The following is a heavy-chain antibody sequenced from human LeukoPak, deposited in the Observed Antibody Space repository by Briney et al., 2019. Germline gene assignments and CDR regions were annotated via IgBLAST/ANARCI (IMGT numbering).Heavy chain of an antibody. V-gene: IGHV1-46*01. Sequence: ASVKVSCKASGGTFSSYAISWVRQAPGQGLEWMGVITLSDGSTNNAQKFQGRVTMTRDMSTTTVYMEVSSLKSEDTAVYYCARALLLSPDLDYWGQGTLVTVSS. CDR1: GGTFSSYA. CDR3: ARALLLSPDLDY. CDR2: ITLSDGST. D-gene: IGHD1-14*01. J-gene: IGHJ4*02.